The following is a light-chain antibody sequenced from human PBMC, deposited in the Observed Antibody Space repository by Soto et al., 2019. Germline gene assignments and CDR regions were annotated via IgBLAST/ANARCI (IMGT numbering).Light chain of an antibody. CDR1: SSDVRSYNL. Sequence: QSALTQPASVSGSPGQSITISCTGTSSDVRSYNLVSWYQQYAGKAPKLIIYEGSKRPSGVSNRFSGSKSGNTASLTISGLQAEDEADYYCCSYAGSSTWVFGGGTKLTVL. V-gene: IGLV2-23*01. J-gene: IGLJ3*02. CDR2: EGS. CDR3: CSYAGSSTWV.